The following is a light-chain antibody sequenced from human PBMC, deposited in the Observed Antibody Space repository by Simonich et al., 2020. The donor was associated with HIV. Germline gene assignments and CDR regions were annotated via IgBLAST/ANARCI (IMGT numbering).Light chain of an antibody. CDR2: AAS. CDR3: QQYNNYPKT. V-gene: IGKV1-8*01. CDR1: QNIRSY. J-gene: IGKJ1*01. Sequence: AIRMTQSPSSLSASTGDRVTITCRASQNIRSYLAWYQQKPGKAPKLLIYAASTLQSGVPSRFSGSGYGTEFTLSISSLQPDDFATYYCQQYNNYPKTFGQGTKVEIK.